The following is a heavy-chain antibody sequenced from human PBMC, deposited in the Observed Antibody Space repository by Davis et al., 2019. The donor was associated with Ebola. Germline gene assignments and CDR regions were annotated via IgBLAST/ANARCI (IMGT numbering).Heavy chain of an antibody. V-gene: IGHV1-46*01. Sequence: ASVKVSCKASGYTFSMFYLHWVRQAPGQGLEWVAMINPSAGTTVYAQKFQGRLTVTGDTTTTTIYMDLSSLRSDDTAVYYCARERETSGASSGLDHWGQGTEVTVSS. CDR1: GYTFSMFY. J-gene: IGHJ4*02. D-gene: IGHD2-15*01. CDR3: ARERETSGASSGLDH. CDR2: INPSAGTT.